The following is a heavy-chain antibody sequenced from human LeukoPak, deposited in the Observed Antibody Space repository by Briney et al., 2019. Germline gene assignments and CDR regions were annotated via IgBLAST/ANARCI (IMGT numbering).Heavy chain of an antibody. D-gene: IGHD2-15*01. J-gene: IGHJ4*02. V-gene: IGHV4-59*01. CDR1: GGSISSYY. CDR3: ARSVWNCSGSSCYYYFDY. Sequence: SETLSLTCTVSGGSISSYYWSWLRQPPGKGLEWIGYIYYSGSTNYNPSLKSRVTMSLDTSKNQFSLKLSSVTAADTAVYYCARSVWNCSGSSCYYYFDYWGQGTLVTVSS. CDR2: IYYSGST.